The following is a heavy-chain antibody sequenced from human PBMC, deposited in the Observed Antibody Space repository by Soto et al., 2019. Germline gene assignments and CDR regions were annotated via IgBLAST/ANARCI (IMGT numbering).Heavy chain of an antibody. V-gene: IGHV4-59*01. Sequence: SETLSLTCNVSGGSISPYYWNWIRQPPGKELEWIGYIYYSGGTNYNPSLKSRVTISVDTSKNQFSLDLSSVTAADTAVYYCARDNYYDSSAYYLNWFDPWGHGTLVTVSS. D-gene: IGHD3-22*01. CDR2: IYYSGGT. J-gene: IGHJ5*02. CDR3: ARDNYYDSSAYYLNWFDP. CDR1: GGSISPYY.